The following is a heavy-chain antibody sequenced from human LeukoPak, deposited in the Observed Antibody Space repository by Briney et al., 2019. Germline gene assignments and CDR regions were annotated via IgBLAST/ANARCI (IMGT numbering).Heavy chain of an antibody. CDR3: ARGRQQLDHFDY. J-gene: IGHJ4*02. D-gene: IGHD6-13*01. CDR1: GGTFSSYA. CDR2: IVPIFGTA. Sequence: SVKVSCKASGGTFSSYAISWVRQAPGQGLEWMGVIVPIFGTANYAQRFQGRVTITADESTSTAYMELSSLRSEDAAVYYCARGRQQLDHFDYWGQGTLVTVSS. V-gene: IGHV1-69*13.